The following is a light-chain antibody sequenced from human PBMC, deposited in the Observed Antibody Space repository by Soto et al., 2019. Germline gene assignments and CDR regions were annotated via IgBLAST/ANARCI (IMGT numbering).Light chain of an antibody. CDR3: AAWDASLNGVI. CDR2: SNN. CDR1: SSNIGTYT. Sequence: QSVLTQPPSASGTPGQRVTISCAGSSSNIGTYTVNWYQQVPGTAPKLLIYSNNQRPSGVPDRFSGSKSGTSASLAISGLQSEDEADYYCAAWDASLNGVIFGGGTKVTVL. V-gene: IGLV1-44*01. J-gene: IGLJ2*01.